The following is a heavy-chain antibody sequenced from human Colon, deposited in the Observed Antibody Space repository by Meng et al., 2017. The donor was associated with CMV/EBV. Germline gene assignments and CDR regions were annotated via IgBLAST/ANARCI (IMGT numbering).Heavy chain of an antibody. V-gene: IGHV1-69*04. Sequence: SVKVSCKASGGTFSKHVISWVRQGPGQGPEWMGRIIPVLDKPDYAQKFQGRVTITADKSTNTVYMELSSLRSEDTAMYYCARRQEDSSGYFLDWGQGTMVTAPQ. CDR1: GGTFSKHV. CDR2: IIPVLDKP. D-gene: IGHD6-19*01. J-gene: IGHJ4*02. CDR3: ARRQEDSSGYFLD.